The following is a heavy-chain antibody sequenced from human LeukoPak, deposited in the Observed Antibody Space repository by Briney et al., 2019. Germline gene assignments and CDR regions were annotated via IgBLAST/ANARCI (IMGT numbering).Heavy chain of an antibody. CDR3: AREGTAARFDY. J-gene: IGHJ4*02. D-gene: IGHD6-6*01. CDR2: ISSSGSTI. CDR1: GFTFSSYE. V-gene: IGHV3-48*03. Sequence: GGSLRLSCAASGFTFSSYEMNWVRQAPGKGLEWVSYISSSGSTIYYADSVKGRFTISRDNAKNSLYLQMNSLRAEDTAVYYCAREGTAARFDYWGQGTLVTVSS.